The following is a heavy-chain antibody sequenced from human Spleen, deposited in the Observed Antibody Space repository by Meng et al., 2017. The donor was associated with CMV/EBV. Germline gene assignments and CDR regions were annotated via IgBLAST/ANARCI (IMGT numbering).Heavy chain of an antibody. CDR1: GYNFTTYW. V-gene: IGHV5-51*01. CDR2: IYPGDSDT. CDR3: AREVIPAAIGWFDP. J-gene: IGHJ5*02. D-gene: IGHD2-2*01. Sequence: GESLKISCKASGYNFTTYWLVWVRQMPGKGLEWMGIIYPGDSDTRYSPSFQGQVTISADKSISTAYLQWSSLKASDTAMYYCAREVIPAAIGWFDPWGQGTLVTVSS.